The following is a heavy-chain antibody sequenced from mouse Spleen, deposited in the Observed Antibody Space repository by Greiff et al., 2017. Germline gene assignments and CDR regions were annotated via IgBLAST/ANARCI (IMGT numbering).Heavy chain of an antibody. D-gene: IGHD1-1*01. CDR3: ARETNYYYDGRGVYYYAMVY. J-gene: IGHJ4*01. CDR2: IYPRDGST. Sequence: QVQLQQSGPELVKPGASVKLSCKASGYTFTSYDINWVKQRPGQGLEWIGWIYPRDGSTKYNEKFKGKATLTVDTSSSTAYMELHSLTPEDSAVYFCARETNYYYDGRGVYYYAMVYWGQGTSVTVSS. CDR1: GYTFTSYD. V-gene: IGHV1-85*01.